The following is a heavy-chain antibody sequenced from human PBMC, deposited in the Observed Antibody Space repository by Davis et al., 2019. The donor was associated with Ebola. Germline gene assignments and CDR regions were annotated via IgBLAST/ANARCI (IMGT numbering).Heavy chain of an antibody. CDR3: TTNLVPAATRGVYYYYYYMDV. D-gene: IGHD2-2*01. CDR2: IKSKTDGGTT. CDR1: GFTFSNAW. V-gene: IGHV3-15*01. J-gene: IGHJ6*03. Sequence: GESLKISCAASGFTFSNAWMSWVRQAPGKGPGWVGRIKSKTDGGTTDYAAPVKGRFTISRDDSKSTLYLQMNSLKTEDTAVYYCTTNLVPAATRGVYYYYYYMDVWGKGTTVTVSS.